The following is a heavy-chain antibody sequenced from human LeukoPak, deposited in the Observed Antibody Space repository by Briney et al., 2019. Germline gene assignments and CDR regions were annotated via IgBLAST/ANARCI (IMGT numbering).Heavy chain of an antibody. CDR1: GYSFTSHW. D-gene: IGHD3-22*01. CDR2: VNPDDSDT. Sequence: GESLKISCKGSGYSFTSHWIGWVRQMPGKGLEWMVIVNPDDSDTIYSPSFQGQVTISADRSISTAYLQWRSLKASDTAMYYCARQLDYSDKRDYWGQGTLVTVAS. J-gene: IGHJ4*02. CDR3: ARQLDYSDKRDY. V-gene: IGHV5-51*01.